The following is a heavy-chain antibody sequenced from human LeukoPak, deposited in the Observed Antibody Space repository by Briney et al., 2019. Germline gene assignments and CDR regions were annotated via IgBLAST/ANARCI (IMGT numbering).Heavy chain of an antibody. V-gene: IGHV3-23*01. CDR1: GFTFSSYA. J-gene: IGHJ4*02. Sequence: GGSLRLSCAASGFTFSSYAVNWVRQAPGKGLEWVAVISVNGGSNYADSVRGRFSISRDNSRNTLYLQMNSLRAEDTAVYYCAREPPGVPDYWGQGTLVTVSS. CDR2: ISVNGGS. D-gene: IGHD3-10*01. CDR3: AREPPGVPDY.